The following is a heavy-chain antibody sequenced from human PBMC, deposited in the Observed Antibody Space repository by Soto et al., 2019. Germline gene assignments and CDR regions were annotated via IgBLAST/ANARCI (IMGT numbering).Heavy chain of an antibody. J-gene: IGHJ6*02. Sequence: QVVLEQSGGEVKKPGASVKVSCKASGYTFSGYSITWVRQAPGQGLEWMGRISGYNGNTNYARTLRGRLTLTPDTSTSTAYMELRSLTSDDTAVYYCARAVFCGGAPACPDMDVWGQGTTVTVSS. CDR1: GYTFSGYS. D-gene: IGHD2-21*01. CDR2: ISGYNGNT. V-gene: IGHV1-18*04. CDR3: ARAVFCGGAPACPDMDV.